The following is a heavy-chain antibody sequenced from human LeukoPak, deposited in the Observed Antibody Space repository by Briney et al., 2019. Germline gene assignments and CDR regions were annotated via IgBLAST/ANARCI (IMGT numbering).Heavy chain of an antibody. CDR2: IYSGGST. D-gene: IGHD1-26*01. CDR3: ARDSVVGATSGYFDY. J-gene: IGHJ4*02. V-gene: IGHV3-53*05. Sequence: GGSLRLSCAASGFTVSSNYMSWVRQVPGKGLEWVSVIYSGGSTYYADSVKGRFTISRDNSKNTLYLQMGSLRAEDMAVYYCARDSVVGATSGYFDYWGQGTLVTVSS. CDR1: GFTVSSNY.